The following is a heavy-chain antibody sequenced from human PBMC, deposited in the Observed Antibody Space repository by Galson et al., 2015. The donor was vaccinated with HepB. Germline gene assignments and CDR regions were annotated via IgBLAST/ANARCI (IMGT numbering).Heavy chain of an antibody. CDR3: ARAPPRRIAAAGTNQQNYYYYGMDV. V-gene: IGHV1-18*04. D-gene: IGHD6-13*01. CDR2: ISAYNGNT. J-gene: IGHJ6*02. Sequence: SVKVSCKASGYTFTSYGISWVRQAPGQGLEWMGWISAYNGNTNYAQKLQGRVTMTTDTSTSTAYMELRSLRSDDTAVYYCARAPPRRIAAAGTNQQNYYYYGMDVWGQGTTVTVSS. CDR1: GYTFTSYG.